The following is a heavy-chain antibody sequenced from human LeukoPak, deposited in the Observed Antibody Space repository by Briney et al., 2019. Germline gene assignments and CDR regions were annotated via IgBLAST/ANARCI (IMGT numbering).Heavy chain of an antibody. CDR1: GDSVSSNSAA. D-gene: IGHD6-19*01. V-gene: IGHV6-1*01. CDR2: TYYRSKWYN. CDR3: ARSGYSSGWYGGDYFDY. J-gene: IGHJ4*02. Sequence: SQTLSLTCAISGDSVSSNSAAWNWIRQSPSRGLEWLGRTYYRSKWYNDYAVSVKSRITINPDTSKNQFSLQLNSVTPEDTAVYYCARSGYSSGWYGGDYFDYWGQGTLVTVSS.